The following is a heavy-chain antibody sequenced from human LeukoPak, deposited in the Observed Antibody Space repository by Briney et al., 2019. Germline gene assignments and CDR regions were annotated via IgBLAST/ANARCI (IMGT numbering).Heavy chain of an antibody. V-gene: IGHV4-30-4*01. D-gene: IGHD3-16*01. CDR3: ARFRHYEYDSSWFDP. CDR2: IYYSGST. Sequence: SGTLSLTCTVSGGSISSGDYYWSWIRQPPGKGLEWIGYIYYSGSTYYNPSLKSRVTISVDTSKNQFSLKLSSVTAADTAVYYCARFRHYEYDSSWFDPWGQGTLVTVYS. CDR1: GGSISSGDYY. J-gene: IGHJ5*02.